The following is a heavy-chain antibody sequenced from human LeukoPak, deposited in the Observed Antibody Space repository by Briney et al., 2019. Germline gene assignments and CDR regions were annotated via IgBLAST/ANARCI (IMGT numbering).Heavy chain of an antibody. V-gene: IGHV4-34*01. Sequence: PSETLSLTCAVYGGSFSGYYWSWIRQPPGKGLEWIGEINHSGSTYYNPSLKSRVTISVDTSKNQFSLRLSSVTAADTAVYYCARARFSYYYYMDVWGKGTTVTVSS. CDR1: GGSFSGYY. CDR2: INHSGST. D-gene: IGHD3-3*01. CDR3: ARARFSYYYYMDV. J-gene: IGHJ6*03.